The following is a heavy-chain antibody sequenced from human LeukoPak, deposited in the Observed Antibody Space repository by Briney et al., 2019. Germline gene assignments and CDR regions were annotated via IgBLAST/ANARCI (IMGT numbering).Heavy chain of an antibody. CDR2: IYYSGST. CDR1: GGSISSGGYY. D-gene: IGHD3-10*01. V-gene: IGHV4-31*03. CDR3: ARGGEYGSGSYQLTNWFDP. Sequence: SATLSLACTVSGGSISSGGYYWSWIRQHPGKGLEWIGYIYYSGSTYYNPSLKSRVTISVDTSKNQFSLKLSSVTAADTAVYYCARGGEYGSGSYQLTNWFDPWGQGTLVTVFS. J-gene: IGHJ5*02.